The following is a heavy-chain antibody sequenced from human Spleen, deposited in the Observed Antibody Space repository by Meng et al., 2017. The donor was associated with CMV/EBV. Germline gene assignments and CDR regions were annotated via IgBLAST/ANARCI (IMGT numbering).Heavy chain of an antibody. D-gene: IGHD2-2*01. CDR2: LSYDGSNK. J-gene: IGHJ4*02. CDR1: GFTFSSFA. V-gene: IGHV3-30*04. CDR3: ARVYCTSTSCFKPPDF. Sequence: GESLKISCAAAGFTFSSFAIHWVRQAPGKGLEWVAVLSYDGSNKYYADSVKGRFTISRDSSKNTLYLQMNSLRAEDTAVYSCARVYCTSTSCFKPPDFWGQGTLVTVSS.